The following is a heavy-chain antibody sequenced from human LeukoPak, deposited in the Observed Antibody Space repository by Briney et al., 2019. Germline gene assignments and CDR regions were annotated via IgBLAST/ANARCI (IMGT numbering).Heavy chain of an antibody. J-gene: IGHJ4*02. CDR3: ARDLSSGNAGGFDY. D-gene: IGHD3-10*01. V-gene: IGHV3-21*01. CDR1: EFTFGRYS. Sequence: GGSLRLSCVAFEFTFGRYSMNWVRQAPGKGLEWVSTISSISHYRYYADSVKGRFTISRDNAKNSMYLQMGSLRAEDTGVDYCARDLSSGNAGGFDYWGQGALVTVSS. CDR2: ISSISHYR.